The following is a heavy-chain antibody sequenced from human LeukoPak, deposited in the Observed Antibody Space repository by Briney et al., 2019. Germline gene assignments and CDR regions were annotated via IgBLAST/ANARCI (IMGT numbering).Heavy chain of an antibody. Sequence: GGSLRLSCAASGFTFSSYGMNWVRQAPGKGLEWVSAISGSGGSTYYADSVKGRFTISRDNSKNTLFLQMSSLRAEDTAVYYCAKDLNLRYFDYWGQGTLVTVSS. D-gene: IGHD1-7*01. CDR2: ISGSGGST. CDR1: GFTFSSYG. V-gene: IGHV3-23*01. CDR3: AKDLNLRYFDY. J-gene: IGHJ4*02.